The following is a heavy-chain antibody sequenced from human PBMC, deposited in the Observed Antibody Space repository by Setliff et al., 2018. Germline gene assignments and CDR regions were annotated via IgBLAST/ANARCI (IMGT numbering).Heavy chain of an antibody. V-gene: IGHV4-4*02. J-gene: IGHJ4*02. CDR1: GGSISSGNW. D-gene: IGHD4-4*01. Sequence: SETLSLTCAVSGGSISSGNWWSWVRQTPGKGLEWIGEINHSGKTSHKPSLKSRVTMSVDKSENQFSLKLNSVTAADTAVYYCARSYSNSLEYWGQGTLVTVSS. CDR2: INHSGKT. CDR3: ARSYSNSLEY.